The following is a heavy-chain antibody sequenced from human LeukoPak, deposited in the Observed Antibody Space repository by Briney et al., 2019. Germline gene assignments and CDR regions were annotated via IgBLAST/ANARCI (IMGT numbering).Heavy chain of an antibody. Sequence: SVKVSCKSSGGTFSSYAISWVRQAPGQGLEWMGGIIPIFGTANYAQKFQGRVTITADESTSTAYMELSSLRSGDTAVYYCARGVQLWTTYYYYYMDVWDKGTTVTVSS. CDR1: GGTFSSYA. V-gene: IGHV1-69*13. CDR2: IIPIFGTA. D-gene: IGHD5-18*01. J-gene: IGHJ6*03. CDR3: ARGVQLWTTYYYYYMDV.